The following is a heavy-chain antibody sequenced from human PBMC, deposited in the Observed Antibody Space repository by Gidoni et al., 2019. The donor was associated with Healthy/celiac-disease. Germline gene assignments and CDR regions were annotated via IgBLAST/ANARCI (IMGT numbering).Heavy chain of an antibody. CDR3: ARHGAAAGTVDYYMDV. CDR1: GGSISSSSYY. J-gene: IGHJ6*03. Sequence: GGSISSSSYYWGWIRQPPGKGLEWIGSIYYSGSTYYNQPLKSRVTISVDTSNNPFSLKLSSVTAADTAVYYCARHGAAAGTVDYYMDVWGKGTTVTVSS. CDR2: IYYSGST. D-gene: IGHD6-13*01. V-gene: IGHV4-39*01.